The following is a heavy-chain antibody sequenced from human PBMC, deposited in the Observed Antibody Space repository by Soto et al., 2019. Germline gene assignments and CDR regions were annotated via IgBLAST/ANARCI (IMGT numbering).Heavy chain of an antibody. J-gene: IGHJ5*02. V-gene: IGHV4-34*01. CDR3: ARRNTVTTRIGWFDP. D-gene: IGHD4-4*01. CDR1: GGSFSGYY. Sequence: LKTAETLSLTCAVYGGSFSGYYWSWIRQPPGKGLEWIGEINHSGSTNYNPSLKSRVTISVDTSKNQVSLKLSSVTAADTAVYYCARRNTVTTRIGWFDPWGQGTLVTVSS. CDR2: INHSGST.